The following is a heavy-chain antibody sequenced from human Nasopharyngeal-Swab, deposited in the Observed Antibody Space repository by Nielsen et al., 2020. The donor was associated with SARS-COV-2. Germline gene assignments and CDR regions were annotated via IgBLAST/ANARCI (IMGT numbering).Heavy chain of an antibody. Sequence: VRQAPGKGLEWVSSISGSGFTYYSDSVEGRFTVSRDNSMDTLYLQMNSLRAEDTATYYCAKDWLYTSAWYGGSWGQGTLVTVSS. D-gene: IGHD3-22*01. V-gene: IGHV3-23*01. J-gene: IGHJ5*02. CDR2: ISGSGFT. CDR3: AKDWLYTSAWYGGS.